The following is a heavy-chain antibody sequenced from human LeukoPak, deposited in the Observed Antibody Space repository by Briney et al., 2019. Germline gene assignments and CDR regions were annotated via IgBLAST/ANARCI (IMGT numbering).Heavy chain of an antibody. J-gene: IGHJ4*02. CDR1: GFTFDDYA. D-gene: IGHD1-26*01. V-gene: IGHV3-9*01. CDR3: ARDAESWELLSLLDY. CDR2: ISWNSGSI. Sequence: PGGSLRLSCAASGFTFDDYAMHWVRQAPGKGLEWVSGISWNSGSIDYADSVKGRFTISRDNAKNSLYLQMNSLRAEDTAVYYCARDAESWELLSLLDYWGQGTLVTVSS.